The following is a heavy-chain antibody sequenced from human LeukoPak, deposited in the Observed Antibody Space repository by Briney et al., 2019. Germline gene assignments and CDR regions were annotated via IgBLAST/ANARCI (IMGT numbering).Heavy chain of an antibody. V-gene: IGHV3-21*01. CDR1: GFTFSDYH. D-gene: IGHD2-2*01. CDR3: AREYCSSTSRYLFRAFDI. Sequence: GGSLRLSCATSGFTFSDYHMNWVRQAPGKGLEWVSSISSSSSYIYYADSVKGRFTISRDNAKNSLYLQMNSLRAEDTAVYYCAREYCSSTSRYLFRAFDIWRQGTMVTVSP. J-gene: IGHJ3*02. CDR2: ISSSSSYI.